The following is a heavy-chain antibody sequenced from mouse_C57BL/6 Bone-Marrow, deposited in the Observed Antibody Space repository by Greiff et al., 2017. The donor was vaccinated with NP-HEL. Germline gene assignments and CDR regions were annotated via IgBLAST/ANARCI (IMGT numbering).Heavy chain of an antibody. Sequence: EVKLQESGPGLVKPSQSLSLTCSVTGYPITSGYHWNWNRQLPGNQPEWMGYISYDGSNNYNPSLKNRISITRDTSKNQFSLQMNSVTTEDTATYNSANEGKNYYGNNAKDYWGQGTSVTVSS. J-gene: IGHJ4*01. CDR3: ANEGKNYYGNNAKDY. CDR2: ISYDGSN. V-gene: IGHV3-6*01. D-gene: IGHD1-1*01. CDR1: GYPITSGYH.